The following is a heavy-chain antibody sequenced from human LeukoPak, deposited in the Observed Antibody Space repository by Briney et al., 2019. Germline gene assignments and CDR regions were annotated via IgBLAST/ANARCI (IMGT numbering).Heavy chain of an antibody. Sequence: SETLSLTCTVSGGSISSGSYYWSWIRQPAGKGLEWIGRIYTSGSTNYNPSLKSRVTISVDTSKNQFSLKLSSVTAADTAVYYCARGVGATTYYYYYYYMDVWGKGTTVTISS. CDR1: GGSISSGSYY. D-gene: IGHD1-26*01. CDR3: ARGVGATTYYYYYYYMDV. V-gene: IGHV4-61*02. CDR2: IYTSGST. J-gene: IGHJ6*03.